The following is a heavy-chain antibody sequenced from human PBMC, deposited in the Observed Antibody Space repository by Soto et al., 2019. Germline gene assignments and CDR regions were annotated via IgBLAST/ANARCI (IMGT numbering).Heavy chain of an antibody. CDR3: ARPLLRFQGLLDY. J-gene: IGHJ4*02. V-gene: IGHV3-21*01. Sequence: GGSLRLSCAASGFTFSSYSMNWVRQAPGKGLEWVSSISSSSSYIYYADSVKGRFTISRDNAKNSLYLQMNSLRAEDTAVYYCARPLLRFQGLLDYWGQGTLVTVSS. D-gene: IGHD3-3*01. CDR2: ISSSSSYI. CDR1: GFTFSSYS.